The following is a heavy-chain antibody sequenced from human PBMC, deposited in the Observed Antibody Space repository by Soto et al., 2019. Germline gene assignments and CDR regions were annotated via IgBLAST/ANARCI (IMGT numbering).Heavy chain of an antibody. J-gene: IGHJ6*02. CDR1: GFTFSSYW. V-gene: IGHV3-7*04. D-gene: IGHD2-8*02. CDR2: IKQDGGGK. CDR3: VRGEGSGHYSYGMDV. Sequence: EVQLVESGGGLVQPGGSLRLSCVASGFTFSSYWMSWVRQAPGKGLEWVANIKQDGGGKYYVDSVKGRFTISRDNTKNSLYLQRSSLRADDTAVYYCVRGEGSGHYSYGMDVWGQGTTVTFSS.